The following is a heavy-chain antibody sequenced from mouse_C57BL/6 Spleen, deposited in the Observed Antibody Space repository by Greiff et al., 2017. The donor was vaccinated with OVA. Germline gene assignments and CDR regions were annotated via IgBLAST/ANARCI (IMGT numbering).Heavy chain of an antibody. CDR2: ISSGSSTI. CDR1: GFTFSDYG. Sequence: VQLKESGGGLVKPGGSLKLSCAASGFTFSDYGMHWVRQAPEKGLEWVAYISSGSSTIYYADTVKGRFTISRDNAKNTLFLQMTSLRSEDTAMYYCARCGYYDYYAMDYWGQGTSVTVSS. V-gene: IGHV5-17*01. CDR3: ARCGYYDYYAMDY. D-gene: IGHD2-3*01. J-gene: IGHJ4*01.